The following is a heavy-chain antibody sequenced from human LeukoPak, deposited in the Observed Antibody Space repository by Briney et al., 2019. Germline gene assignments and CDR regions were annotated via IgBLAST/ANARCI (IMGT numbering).Heavy chain of an antibody. CDR3: ASAVLGYSRGWRRQTDAFDI. Sequence: GASVKVSCKASGYTFTSYDINWVRQATGQGLEWMGWMNPNSGNTGYAQKFQGRVTMTRNTSISTAYMELSGLRSEDTAVYYCASAVLGYSRGWRRQTDAFDIWGQGTMVTVSS. CDR1: GYTFTSYD. V-gene: IGHV1-8*01. J-gene: IGHJ3*02. CDR2: MNPNSGNT. D-gene: IGHD6-19*01.